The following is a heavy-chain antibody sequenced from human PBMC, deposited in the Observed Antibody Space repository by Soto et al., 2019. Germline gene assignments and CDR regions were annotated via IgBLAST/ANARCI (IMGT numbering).Heavy chain of an antibody. CDR3: AREDCSSTSCYTPRGRWFDP. Sequence: GASVKVSCKASGYTFTSYAMHWVRQAPGQRLEWMGWINAGNGNTKYSQKFQGRVTITRDTSASTAYMELSSLRSEDTAVYYCAREDCSSTSCYTPRGRWFDPWGQGTLVTVSS. J-gene: IGHJ5*02. V-gene: IGHV1-3*01. CDR2: INAGNGNT. D-gene: IGHD2-2*02. CDR1: GYTFTSYA.